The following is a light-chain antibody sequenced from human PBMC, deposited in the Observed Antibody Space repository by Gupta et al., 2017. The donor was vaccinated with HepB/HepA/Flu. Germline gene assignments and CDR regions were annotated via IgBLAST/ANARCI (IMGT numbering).Light chain of an antibody. J-gene: IGKJ5*01. V-gene: IGKV1-9*01. Sequence: DIQLTQSPSFLSASVGDRVTITCRASQDINSYLIWYQQKPGKAPNLLIYTASTLKGGVPSRFSGSGSGTEFTLKISSRQPEDFATYYCQQWNSYPITFGQGTRLDIK. CDR3: QQWNSYPIT. CDR2: TAS. CDR1: QDINSY.